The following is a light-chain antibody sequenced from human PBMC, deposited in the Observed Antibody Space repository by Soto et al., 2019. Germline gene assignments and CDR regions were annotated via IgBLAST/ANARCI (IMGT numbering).Light chain of an antibody. CDR3: PTKENNPFT. CDR1: QTISTY. CDR2: DAS. J-gene: IGKJ2*01. V-gene: IGKV1-39*01. Sequence: DIQMTQSPSSLSASVGDRVTITCRASQTISTYLNWYQQKPGKAPRLLIYDASSLLSGVPSRFSGSGSGTGFPPPNGRLPTEDFSTYLWPTKENNPFTLGQGTKVEI.